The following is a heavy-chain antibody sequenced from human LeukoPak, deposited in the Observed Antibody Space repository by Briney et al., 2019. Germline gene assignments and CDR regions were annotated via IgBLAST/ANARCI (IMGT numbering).Heavy chain of an antibody. CDR1: GDSISSSSYF. Sequence: SETLSPTCTVSGDSISSSSYFWGWIRQPPGKGLEWIANIYYSGSTYFNPSLKSRVTISLDTSKNQFSLKLSSVTAADTAVYYCARRAGGVWGKGTTVTVSS. CDR2: IYYSGST. V-gene: IGHV4-39*07. CDR3: ARRAGGV. D-gene: IGHD6-19*01. J-gene: IGHJ6*04.